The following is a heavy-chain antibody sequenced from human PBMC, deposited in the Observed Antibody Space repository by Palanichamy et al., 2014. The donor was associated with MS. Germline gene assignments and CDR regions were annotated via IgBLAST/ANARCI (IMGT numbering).Heavy chain of an antibody. Sequence: QVQLVESGGGVVQPGRSLRLSCAASGFTFSSYGMHWVRQAPGKGLEWVAVIWYDGSNKYYADSVKGRFTISRDNSKSTLNLQMNSLRAEDTAVYYCARLGTGWTIDYWGQGTLVTVPS. CDR1: GFTFSSYG. V-gene: IGHV3-33*01. J-gene: IGHJ4*02. D-gene: IGHD3/OR15-3a*01. CDR2: IWYDGSNK. CDR3: ARLGTGWTIDY.